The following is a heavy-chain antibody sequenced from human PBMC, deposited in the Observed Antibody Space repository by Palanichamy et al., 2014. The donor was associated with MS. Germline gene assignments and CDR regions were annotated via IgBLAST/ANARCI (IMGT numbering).Heavy chain of an antibody. CDR1: VSLSTAAVG. Sequence: QITLKESWSYAGETHTDPHPDLHLLWVSLSTAAVGVGWIRQPPGKALEWLALIYWNDDKRYSPSLKSRLTITKDTSKNQVALTMTNVDPADTAAYYCAHRGPYMLQGVIIMDWFDPWGLGTLVTVSS. CDR2: IYWNDDK. D-gene: IGHD3-10*01. J-gene: IGHJ5*02. CDR3: AHRGPYMLQGVIIMDWFDP. V-gene: IGHV2-5*01.